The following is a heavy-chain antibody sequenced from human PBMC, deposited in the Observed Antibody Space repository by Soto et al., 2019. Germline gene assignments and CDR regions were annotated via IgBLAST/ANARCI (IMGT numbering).Heavy chain of an antibody. J-gene: IGHJ4*02. D-gene: IGHD2-15*01. V-gene: IGHV4-59*01. CDR1: GGSISGYY. CDR3: AAAPRY. CDR2: IYYSGST. Sequence: QVQLQESGPGLVKPSETLSLTCSVSGGSISGYYWSWIRQTPEKGLEWIGYIYYSGSTTYNPSLKSRVTMLIDMSKNQFSLKLTSVSAADTAVYYCAAAPRYWGQGILVTVSS.